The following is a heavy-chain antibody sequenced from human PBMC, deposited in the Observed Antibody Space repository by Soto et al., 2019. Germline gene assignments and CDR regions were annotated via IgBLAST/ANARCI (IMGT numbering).Heavy chain of an antibody. CDR3: TRHQLDS. Sequence: GGSLRLSCAASGFTFGASALQWVRQASGKGLEWLGRIGSRGETYATTYAASVKGRFTISRDDSKNTAYLQMHSLKTEDTAVYYCTRHQLDSWGQGTLVTVSS. J-gene: IGHJ4*02. CDR2: IGSRGETYAT. CDR1: GFTFGASA. V-gene: IGHV3-73*01.